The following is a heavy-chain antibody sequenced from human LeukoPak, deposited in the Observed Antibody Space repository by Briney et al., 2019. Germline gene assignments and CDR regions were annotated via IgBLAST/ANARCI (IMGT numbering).Heavy chain of an antibody. D-gene: IGHD3-22*01. V-gene: IGHV3-21*01. Sequence: GSLRLSCAASGFTFSSYSMNWVRQAPGKGLEWVSSISSSSSYIYYADSVKGRFTISRDNAKNSLYLQMNSLRAEDTAVYYCASYDSSGGGIDYWGQGTLVTVSS. J-gene: IGHJ4*02. CDR1: GFTFSSYS. CDR3: ASYDSSGGGIDY. CDR2: ISSSSSYI.